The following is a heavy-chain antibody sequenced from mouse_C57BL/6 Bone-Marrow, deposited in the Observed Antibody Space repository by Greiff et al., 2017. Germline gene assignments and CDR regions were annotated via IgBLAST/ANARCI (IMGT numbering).Heavy chain of an antibody. J-gene: IGHJ2*01. Sequence: EVQRVESGAELVRPGASVKLSCTASGFNIKDDYMHWVKQRPEQGLEWIGWFDPENGDTEYASKFQGKATITADTSSNTAYLQLSSLTSEDTAVYYCTTGLLRFYYFDYWGQGTTLTVSS. D-gene: IGHD2-3*01. CDR2: FDPENGDT. CDR3: TTGLLRFYYFDY. V-gene: IGHV14-4*01. CDR1: GFNIKDDY.